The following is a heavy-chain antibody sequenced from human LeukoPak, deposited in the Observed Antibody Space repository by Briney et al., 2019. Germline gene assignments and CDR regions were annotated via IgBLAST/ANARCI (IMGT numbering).Heavy chain of an antibody. D-gene: IGHD3-10*01. J-gene: IGHJ4*02. CDR3: AKGPLLWFGELYPFAY. CDR1: GFTFSSYA. CDR2: ISGSGGST. Sequence: PGGSLRLSCAASGFTFSSYALSWVRQAPGKGLEWVSAISGSGGSTYYADSVKGRFTISRDNSKNTLNLQMNSLRAEDTAAYYCAKGPLLWFGELYPFAYWGQGTLVTVSS. V-gene: IGHV3-23*01.